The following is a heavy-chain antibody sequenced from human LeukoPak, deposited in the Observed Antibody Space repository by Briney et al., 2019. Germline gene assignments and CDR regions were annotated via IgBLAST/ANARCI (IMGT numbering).Heavy chain of an antibody. CDR3: ARDGRVHYDFWSGYYRDEVWFDP. CDR1: GYTFTSYY. J-gene: IGHJ5*02. CDR2: INPSGGST. Sequence: ASVKVSCKASGYTFTSYYMHWVRQAPGQGLEWMGIINPSGGSTSYAQKFQGRVTMTRDTSTSTVYMELSSLRSEDTAVYYCARDGRVHYDFWSGYYRDEVWFDPWSQGTLVTVSS. V-gene: IGHV1-46*03. D-gene: IGHD3-3*01.